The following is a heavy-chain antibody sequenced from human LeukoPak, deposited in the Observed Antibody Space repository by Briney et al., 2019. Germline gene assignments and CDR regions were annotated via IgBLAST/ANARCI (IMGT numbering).Heavy chain of an antibody. J-gene: IGHJ5*02. CDR1: GGSLSSGGYY. CDR2: IYCSGST. V-gene: IGHV4-31*03. CDR3: ARGAGCSGGSCYPGNWFDP. D-gene: IGHD2-15*01. Sequence: PSETLSLTCTVSGGSLSSGGYYWRWLRQHPGKGLEWIGCIYCSGSTYYNPSLKSRVTISVDTSKDQFSLKLSSATAADTAVYYCARGAGCSGGSCYPGNWFDPWGQGTLVTVSS.